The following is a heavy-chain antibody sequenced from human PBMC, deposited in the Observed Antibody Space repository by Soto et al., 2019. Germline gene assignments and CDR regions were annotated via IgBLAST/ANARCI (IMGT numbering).Heavy chain of an antibody. CDR1: GFPFSSYW. CDR2: IKEDGSEK. Sequence: GGSLRLSCAASGFPFSSYWMSWVRQAPGKGLEWVANIKEDGSEKYYVDSVKGRFTISRDNAKNSLYLQMNSLRAEDTAVYYCARDRGMYSTSSLDYWGQGTLVTVSS. V-gene: IGHV3-7*01. CDR3: ARDRGMYSTSSLDY. J-gene: IGHJ4*02. D-gene: IGHD6-6*01.